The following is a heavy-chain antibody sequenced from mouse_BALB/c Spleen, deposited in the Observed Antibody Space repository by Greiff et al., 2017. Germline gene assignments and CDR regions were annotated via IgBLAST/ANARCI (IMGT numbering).Heavy chain of an antibody. Sequence: DVMLVESGGGLVKPGGSLKLSCAASGFTFSSYAMSWVRQTPEKRLEWVASISSGGSTYYPDSVKGRFTISRDNARNILYLQMSSLRSEDTAMYYCARAWLLRYFDYWGQGTTLTVSS. CDR3: ARAWLLRYFDY. V-gene: IGHV5-6-5*01. J-gene: IGHJ2*01. CDR2: ISSGGST. CDR1: GFTFSSYA. D-gene: IGHD2-3*01.